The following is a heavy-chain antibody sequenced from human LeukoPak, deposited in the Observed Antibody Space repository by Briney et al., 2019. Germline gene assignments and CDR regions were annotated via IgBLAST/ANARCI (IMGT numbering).Heavy chain of an antibody. Sequence: KPSETLSLTCTVSGGSVSSYYWSWIRQPPGEGLEWIGYKYNSGSTNYNPSLKSRVTISVDTSKNQFSLKVTSVTAADTAVYYCASHSGYDYFDYWGQGTLVTVSS. J-gene: IGHJ4*02. D-gene: IGHD5-12*01. CDR2: KYNSGST. V-gene: IGHV4-59*02. CDR1: GGSVSSYY. CDR3: ASHSGYDYFDY.